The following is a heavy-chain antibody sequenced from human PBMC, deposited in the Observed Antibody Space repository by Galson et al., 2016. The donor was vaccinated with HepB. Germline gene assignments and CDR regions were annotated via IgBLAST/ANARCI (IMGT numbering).Heavy chain of an antibody. D-gene: IGHD3-16*01. Sequence: SLRLSCAASGFTFSIYDMHWVRQAPGKGLEWVAIIWYDGSNRYYADSVKGRFTISRDNSKNTLYLQMNSLRAEDTAVYYCARRARLGSTYDFDYWGQGTLVTVSS. CDR2: IWYDGSNR. V-gene: IGHV3-33*01. CDR3: ARRARLGSTYDFDY. CDR1: GFTFSIYD. J-gene: IGHJ4*02.